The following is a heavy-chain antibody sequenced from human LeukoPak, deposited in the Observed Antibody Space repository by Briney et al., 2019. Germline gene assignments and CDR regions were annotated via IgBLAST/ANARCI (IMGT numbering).Heavy chain of an antibody. J-gene: IGHJ4*02. CDR3: TSHSSGWYEDFDY. V-gene: IGHV3-73*01. CDR2: IRSKANSYVR. Sequence: GGSLRLSCAASGFTFSDSPIHWVRQASGKGLEWVGRIRSKANSYVRAYTASMKGRFTISRDDSKNTAYLQMNSLKTEDTAVYYCTSHSSGWYEDFDYWGQGTLVTVSS. D-gene: IGHD6-19*01. CDR1: GFTFSDSP.